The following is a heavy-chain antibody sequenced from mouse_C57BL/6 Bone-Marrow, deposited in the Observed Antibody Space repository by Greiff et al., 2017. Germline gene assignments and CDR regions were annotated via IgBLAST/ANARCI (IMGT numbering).Heavy chain of an antibody. V-gene: IGHV14-2*01. CDR3: TRSLIYYGTNY. Sequence: EVQLQQSGAELVKPGASVKLSCKASGFNIKDYYIHWVKQRTEQGLEWIGRIDPEEGETKYDPKFQDKATITADTSSNTAYLQLSSLTSEDTSVYYGTRSLIYYGTNYWGQGTTLTVSS. CDR1: GFNIKDYY. J-gene: IGHJ2*01. D-gene: IGHD1-1*01. CDR2: IDPEEGET.